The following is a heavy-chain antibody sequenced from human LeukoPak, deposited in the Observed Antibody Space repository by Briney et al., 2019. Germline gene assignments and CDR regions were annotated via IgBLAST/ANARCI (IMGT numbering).Heavy chain of an antibody. CDR2: ISSSGSTI. CDR3: AKERSYDILTGYYGTPYYYYGMDV. D-gene: IGHD3-9*01. J-gene: IGHJ6*02. V-gene: IGHV3-11*01. Sequence: GGSLRLSCAASGFTFSDYYMSWIRQAPGKGLEWVSYISSSGSTIYYADSVKGRFTISRDNAKNSLYLQMNSLRAEDTAVYYCAKERSYDILTGYYGTPYYYYGMDVWGQGTTVTVSS. CDR1: GFTFSDYY.